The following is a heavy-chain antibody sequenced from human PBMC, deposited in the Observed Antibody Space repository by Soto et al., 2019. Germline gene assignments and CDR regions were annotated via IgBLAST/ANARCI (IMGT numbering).Heavy chain of an antibody. Sequence: QVQLRESGPGLVKPSQTLSLTCTVSGYTIYSDNYYWTWIRQPPGRDLELIAYIYYSGKTYYNPSLTSRNIISVDTSKNQFSLRLSSVTAADTAVYFCARGESMLTSILTSDLDFWGQGILVTVSS. J-gene: IGHJ4*02. V-gene: IGHV4-30-4*01. CDR3: ARGESMLTSILTSDLDF. CDR1: GYTIYSDNYY. CDR2: IYYSGKT. D-gene: IGHD2-21*02.